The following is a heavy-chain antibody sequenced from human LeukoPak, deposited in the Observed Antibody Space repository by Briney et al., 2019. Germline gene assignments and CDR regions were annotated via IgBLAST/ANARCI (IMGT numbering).Heavy chain of an antibody. J-gene: IGHJ5*02. CDR2: INPNSGGT. V-gene: IGHV1-2*06. CDR3: ARERHSGTPNWFDP. Sequence: ASVKVSCKASGYTFTSYAMHWVRQAPGQRLEWMGRINPNSGGTNYAQKFQGRVTMTRDTSISTAYMELSRLRSDDTAVYYCARERHSGTPNWFDPWGQGTLVTVST. D-gene: IGHD1-14*01. CDR1: GYTFTSYA.